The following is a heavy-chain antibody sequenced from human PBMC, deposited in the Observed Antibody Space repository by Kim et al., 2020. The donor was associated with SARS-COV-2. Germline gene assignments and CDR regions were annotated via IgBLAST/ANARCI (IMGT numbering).Heavy chain of an antibody. CDR1: GFTFSSYG. D-gene: IGHD3-22*01. CDR3: AREFPPLYDRSGYHEYF. Sequence: GGSLRLSCAASGFTFSSYGMHWVRQAPGKGLEWVAVICYDGSNKYDADSVRGLSTISRDNSKNTLYLLMNSLRAEDTAVYYSAREFPPLYDRSGYHEYF. J-gene: IGHJ1*01. V-gene: IGHV3-33*01. CDR2: ICYDGSNK.